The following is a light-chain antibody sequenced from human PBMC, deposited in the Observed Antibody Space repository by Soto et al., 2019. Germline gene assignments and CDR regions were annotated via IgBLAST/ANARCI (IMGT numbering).Light chain of an antibody. J-gene: IGLJ1*01. CDR2: SNN. CDR1: SSNIGSNT. CDR3: AAWDDSLNGYV. Sequence: VLTQPPSASGTPGQRVTISCSGSSSNIGSNTVNWYQQPPGTAPKLLIYSNNQRPSGVPDRFSGSKSGTSASLAISGLQSEDEADYYCAAWDDSLNGYVFGTGTRSPS. V-gene: IGLV1-44*01.